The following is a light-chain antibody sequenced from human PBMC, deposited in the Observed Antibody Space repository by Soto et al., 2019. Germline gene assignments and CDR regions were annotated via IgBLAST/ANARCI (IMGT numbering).Light chain of an antibody. CDR1: QTISSW. Sequence: DIQMTQSPSTLSASVGDRVTITCRASQTISSWLAWYQHKPGKPPKLLIHASSSLQSGVPSSFSRSGPGTEVSLTITGLQRGDFAPYYCQQSYGNSQTFGQGTKVDI. CDR2: ASS. V-gene: IGKV1-5*03. CDR3: QQSYGNSQT. J-gene: IGKJ1*01.